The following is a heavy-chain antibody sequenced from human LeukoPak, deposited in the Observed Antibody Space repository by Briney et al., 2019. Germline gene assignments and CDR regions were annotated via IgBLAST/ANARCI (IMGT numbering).Heavy chain of an antibody. CDR3: ARDLGYSSSWGGDY. J-gene: IGHJ4*02. Sequence: ASVKVSCKASGYTFTGYYMHWVRQAPGQGLEWMGWINPSSGGTNYAQKFQGRVTMTRDTSISTAYMELSRLRSDDTAVYYCARDLGYSSSWGGDYWGQGTLVTVSS. CDR1: GYTFTGYY. CDR2: INPSSGGT. V-gene: IGHV1-2*02. D-gene: IGHD6-13*01.